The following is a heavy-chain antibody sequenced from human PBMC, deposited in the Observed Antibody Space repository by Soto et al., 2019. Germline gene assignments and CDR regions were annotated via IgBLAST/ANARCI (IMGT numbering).Heavy chain of an antibody. J-gene: IGHJ4*02. Sequence: GASVKVSCKASGYSFTGYYLHWVRQAPGQGLEWMGWINAGNGNTKFSPKFQGRVTISIDTSAKIAYMEVRSLRSEDTALYYCARGQSSGWTSLDYWGQGTLVTVSS. CDR3: ARGQSSGWTSLDY. D-gene: IGHD6-25*01. CDR2: INAGNGNT. V-gene: IGHV1-3*01. CDR1: GYSFTGYY.